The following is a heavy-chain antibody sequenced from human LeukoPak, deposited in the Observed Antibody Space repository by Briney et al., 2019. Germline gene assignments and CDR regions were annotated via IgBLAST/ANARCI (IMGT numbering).Heavy chain of an antibody. D-gene: IGHD3-10*01. J-gene: IGHJ6*03. CDR1: GGSISSYY. Sequence: SETLSLTCTVSGGSISSYYWSWIRQPPGKGLEWIGYIYYSGSTNYNPSLKSRVTISVDTSKNQFSPKLSSVTAADTAVYYCARVLVRGVISYYYYMDVWGKGTTVTVSS. CDR2: IYYSGST. V-gene: IGHV4-59*01. CDR3: ARVLVRGVISYYYYMDV.